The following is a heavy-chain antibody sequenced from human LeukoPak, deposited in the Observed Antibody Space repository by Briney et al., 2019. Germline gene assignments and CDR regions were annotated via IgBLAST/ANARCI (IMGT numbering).Heavy chain of an antibody. V-gene: IGHV1-18*01. Sequence: ASVKVSCKASGYTFTSYGFNWVRQAPGQGLEWMGWISAYNGNTNSAQKFQGRVSMTTDTSTSTTYMELRSLRSDDTAVYYCARSAVMNYDILTSYSPSGFGPWGQGTPVTVSS. J-gene: IGHJ5*02. CDR2: ISAYNGNT. CDR1: GYTFTSYG. D-gene: IGHD3-9*01. CDR3: ARSAVMNYDILTSYSPSGFGP.